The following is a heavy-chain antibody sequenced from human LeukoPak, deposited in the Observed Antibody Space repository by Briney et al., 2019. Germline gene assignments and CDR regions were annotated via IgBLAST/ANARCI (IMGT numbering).Heavy chain of an antibody. D-gene: IGHD6-13*01. CDR3: AKEGRAASKWYFDL. J-gene: IGHJ2*01. CDR2: ISYDGSDK. CDR1: GFTFSSNG. Sequence: PGGSLRLSCAASGFTFSSNGVHWVRQAPGKGLEWVAVISYDGSDKYYADSVKGRFTISRDNSKNTLYLQMNSLRAEDTAVYYCAKEGRAASKWYFDLWGRGTLVTVSS. V-gene: IGHV3-30*18.